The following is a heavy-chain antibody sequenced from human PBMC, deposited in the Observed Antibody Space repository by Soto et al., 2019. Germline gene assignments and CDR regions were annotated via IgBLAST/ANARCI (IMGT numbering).Heavy chain of an antibody. D-gene: IGHD6-13*01. V-gene: IGHV3-49*03. CDR1: GFTFGDYA. Sequence: GGSLRLSCTASGFTFGDYAMSWFRQAPGKGLEWVGFIRSKAYGGTTENAASVKGRFTISRDDSKSIAYLQMNSLKTEDTAVYYCTRDRGAPGYSSSWYGRNYYSGMDVWGQGTTVTGSS. CDR2: IRSKAYGGTT. CDR3: TRDRGAPGYSSSWYGRNYYSGMDV. J-gene: IGHJ6*02.